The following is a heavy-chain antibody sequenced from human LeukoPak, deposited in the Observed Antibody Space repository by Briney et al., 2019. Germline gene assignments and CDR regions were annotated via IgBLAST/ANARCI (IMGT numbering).Heavy chain of an antibody. CDR3: AKGAGYSSNWNFDY. J-gene: IGHJ4*02. Sequence: PGRSLRLSCAASGFTFSSYAMHWVRQAPGKGLEWVAVISYDGSNKYYADSVKGRFTISRDNSKNTLYLQMNSLRLEDTAGYYCAKGAGYSSNWNFDYWGQGTLVTVSS. V-gene: IGHV3-30-3*01. D-gene: IGHD6-13*01. CDR1: GFTFSSYA. CDR2: ISYDGSNK.